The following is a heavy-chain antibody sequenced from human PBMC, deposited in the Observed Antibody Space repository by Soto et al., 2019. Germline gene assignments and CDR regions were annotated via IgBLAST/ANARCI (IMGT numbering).Heavy chain of an antibody. CDR3: ARDGVVVAATHYYYGMDV. D-gene: IGHD2-15*01. CDR2: IIPIFGTA. CDR1: GGTFSSYA. Sequence: AAVKVSCKASGGTFSSYAISWVRQAPGQGLEWMGGIIPIFGTANYAQKFQGRVTITADESTSTAYMELSSLRSEDTAVYYCARDGVVVAATHYYYGMDVWGQGTPVTVSS. V-gene: IGHV1-69*13. J-gene: IGHJ6*02.